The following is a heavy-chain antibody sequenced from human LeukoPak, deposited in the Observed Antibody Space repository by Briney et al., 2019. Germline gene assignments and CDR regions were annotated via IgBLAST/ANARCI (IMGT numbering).Heavy chain of an antibody. CDR3: ARHRIGVT. D-gene: IGHD4-11*01. J-gene: IGHJ4*02. CDR2: IKPNSGGT. CDR1: GYTFIGYY. V-gene: IGHV1-2*02. Sequence: ASVKVSCKASGYTFIGYYMYWVRQAPGQGLEWMGWIKPNSGGTNYAQKFQGRDTMTRDTSINTAYMEQSRLRPGDTAVYICARHRIGVTWGQGTLVTVSS.